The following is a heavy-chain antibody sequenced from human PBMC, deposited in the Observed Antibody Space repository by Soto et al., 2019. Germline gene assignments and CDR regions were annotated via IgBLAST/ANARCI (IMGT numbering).Heavy chain of an antibody. CDR1: GYRFSNFW. J-gene: IGHJ2*01. D-gene: IGHD2-21*02. Sequence: EVQLEQSGAEVKKPGESLKISCEASGYRFSNFWIAWVRQMPGKGLEWMGSIYPGDSDTRFSPSFQGQVTISVDKSINTAYLQWSSLKASDAAFYYCARGSGFKTLPRWYFDLWGRGTRVSVSS. V-gene: IGHV5-51*01. CDR2: IYPGDSDT. CDR3: ARGSGFKTLPRWYFDL.